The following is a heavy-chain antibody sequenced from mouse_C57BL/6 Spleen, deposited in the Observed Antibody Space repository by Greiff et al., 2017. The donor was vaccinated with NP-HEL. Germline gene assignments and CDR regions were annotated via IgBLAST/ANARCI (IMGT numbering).Heavy chain of an antibody. CDR2: IHPNSGST. V-gene: IGHV1-64*01. Sequence: VKLQQPGAELVKPGASVKLSCKASGYTFTSYWMHWVKQRPGQGLEWIGMIHPNSGSTNYNEKFKSKATLTVDKSSSTAYMQLSSQTSEDSAVYYCAREGNSNYGGYFDVWGTGTTVTVSS. J-gene: IGHJ1*03. CDR1: GYTFTSYW. CDR3: AREGNSNYGGYFDV. D-gene: IGHD2-5*01.